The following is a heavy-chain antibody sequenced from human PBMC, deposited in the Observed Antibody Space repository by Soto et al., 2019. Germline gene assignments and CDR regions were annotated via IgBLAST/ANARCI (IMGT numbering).Heavy chain of an antibody. Sequence: QVQLQESGPGLVKPSQTLSLTCTVSGGSTSSGAYYWGWIRQHSGKGLEWIGYMHYSGSAYYNPSLKSRVTISVATSMNQFSLKLSSVTAANTAMYYCASYFFDSSGYSDWFDSWGQGTLVTVSS. CDR3: ASYFFDSSGYSDWFDS. D-gene: IGHD3-22*01. CDR2: MHYSGSA. V-gene: IGHV4-31*03. J-gene: IGHJ5*01. CDR1: GGSTSSGAYY.